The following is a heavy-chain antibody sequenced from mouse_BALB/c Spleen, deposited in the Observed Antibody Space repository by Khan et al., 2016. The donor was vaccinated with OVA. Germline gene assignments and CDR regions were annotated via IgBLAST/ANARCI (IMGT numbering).Heavy chain of an antibody. CDR2: VSPGSGSP. J-gene: IGHJ4*01. D-gene: IGHD1-1*01. V-gene: IGHV1S41*01. CDR3: TRSTYYGNSLYAMDY. Sequence: DLVKPGASVKLSCKASGYTFTSYWINWIKQRPGQGLEWIGRVSPGSGSPYYNEMFKGKATVTVDKSSSTAYIQLNSLSSEDSAVYFCTRSTYYGNSLYAMDYWGQGTSVTVSS. CDR1: GYTFTSYW.